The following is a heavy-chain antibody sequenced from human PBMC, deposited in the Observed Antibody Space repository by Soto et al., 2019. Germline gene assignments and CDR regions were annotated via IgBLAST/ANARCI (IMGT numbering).Heavy chain of an antibody. CDR2: ISSDGRDK. V-gene: IGHV3-30*18. CDR1: GFTFSSYG. D-gene: IGHD3-22*01. CDR3: AKEPYDSTGFYYSFHH. J-gene: IGHJ4*02. Sequence: QVQLVESGGGVVQPGRSLRLSCAASGFTFSSYGMHWVRQAPGKGLEWVAVISSDGRDKNYADSVKGRFSISRDNSRNTLFLHMNSLRPEDTAVFYCAKEPYDSTGFYYSFHHWGQGTLVTVSS.